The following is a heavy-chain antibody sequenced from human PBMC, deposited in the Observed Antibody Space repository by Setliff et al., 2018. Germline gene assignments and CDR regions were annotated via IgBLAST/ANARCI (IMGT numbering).Heavy chain of an antibody. CDR1: GGSINNYY. J-gene: IGHJ1*01. Sequence: SETLSLTCTVSGGSINNYYWSWILQPAGKGLEWIGRVYSNVGTNFNPSLKSRVTMSVDASKNQISLKLMSVTAADTAVYYCASRNSDGGPEYFQHWGQGALVTVSS. V-gene: IGHV4-4*07. D-gene: IGHD1-26*01. CDR3: ASRNSDGGPEYFQH. CDR2: VYSNVGT.